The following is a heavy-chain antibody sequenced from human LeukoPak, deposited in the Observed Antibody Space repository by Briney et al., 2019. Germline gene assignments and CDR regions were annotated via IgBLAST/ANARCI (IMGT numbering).Heavy chain of an antibody. V-gene: IGHV3-23*01. Sequence: PGRSLRLSCAASGFTFSGYAMSWVSQAPGKGLEWVSAISGSVDSTYYADSVKGRFTISRDNSENTLYLQMNSLSAEDTAVYYCAKAPGATHFDYWGQGTLVTVSS. CDR1: GFTFSGYA. D-gene: IGHD1-26*01. J-gene: IGHJ4*02. CDR2: ISGSVDST. CDR3: AKAPGATHFDY.